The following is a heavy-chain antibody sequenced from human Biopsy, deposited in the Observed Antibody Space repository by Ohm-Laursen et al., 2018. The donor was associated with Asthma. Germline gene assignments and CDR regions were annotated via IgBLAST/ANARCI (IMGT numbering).Heavy chain of an antibody. CDR1: GYSFELNG. CDR2: ISDYLENP. J-gene: IGHJ4*02. V-gene: IGHV1-18*04. CDR3: ARTYCTLNTCYASFNH. D-gene: IGHD2-2*01. Sequence: ASVKVSCKVSGYSFELNGMSWVRQRPGQGLEWMGWISDYLENPNYAQKFQGRVNMTYDRSTNTAYMELKSLRTDDTAVYFCARTYCTLNTCYASFNHWGQGTLVAVSS.